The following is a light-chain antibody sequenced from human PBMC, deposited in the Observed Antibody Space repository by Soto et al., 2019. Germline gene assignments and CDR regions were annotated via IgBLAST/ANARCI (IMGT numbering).Light chain of an antibody. CDR2: EGN. CDR1: SSDVGSYNL. CDR3: CSYAVSSTYV. V-gene: IGLV2-23*01. J-gene: IGLJ1*01. Sequence: QSALTQPASVSGSPGQSITISCTGTSSDVGSYNLVSWYQQHPGTAPKLMIYEGNKRPSGVSNRFSCSESGNTASLTISGLQAEDDADYYCCSYAVSSTYVFGTGTKLTVL.